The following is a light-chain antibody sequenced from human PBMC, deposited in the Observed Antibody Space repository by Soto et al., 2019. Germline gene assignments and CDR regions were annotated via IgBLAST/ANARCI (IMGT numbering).Light chain of an antibody. J-gene: IGLJ1*01. Sequence: QSVLTQPASVSGSPGQSITISCTGTNSDVGGYNYVSWYQQHPGKAPELMIYEVSHRPSGVSNRFSGSKFDNTASLTISGLQAEDEADYYCSSYTSISTLYVFGTGTKV. CDR1: NSDVGGYNY. CDR3: SSYTSISTLYV. V-gene: IGLV2-14*01. CDR2: EVS.